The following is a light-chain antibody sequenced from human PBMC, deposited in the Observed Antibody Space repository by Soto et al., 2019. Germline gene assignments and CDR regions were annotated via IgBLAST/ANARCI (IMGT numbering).Light chain of an antibody. J-gene: IGLJ3*02. V-gene: IGLV1-40*01. CDR3: QSYDSSLSGSV. CDR2: GNN. CDR1: SFNIGAGYD. Sequence: QSVLTQPPSVSGAPGQRVTISCTGSSFNIGAGYDVHWYQQLPGTAPKLLIYGNNNRPSGVPDRFSGSKSDTSASLAITGLQAEDEADYYCQSYDSSLSGSVFGGGIKVTVL.